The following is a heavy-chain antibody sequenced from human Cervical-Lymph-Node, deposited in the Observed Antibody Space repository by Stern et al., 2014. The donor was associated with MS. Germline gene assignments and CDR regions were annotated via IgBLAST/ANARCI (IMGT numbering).Heavy chain of an antibody. CDR1: GYTFTSYG. D-gene: IGHD2-2*01. Sequence: QVQLVQSGAEVKKPGASVTVSCKASGYTFTSYGVHWVRQAPGQGLEWMGWISAYNGNTDYAQKFQGRVTVTTDTSTTTVYMELRSLRSDDTAFYYCARDSSSSWPLYGMDVWGQGTTVTVSS. J-gene: IGHJ6*02. CDR3: ARDSSSSWPLYGMDV. V-gene: IGHV1-18*01. CDR2: ISAYNGNT.